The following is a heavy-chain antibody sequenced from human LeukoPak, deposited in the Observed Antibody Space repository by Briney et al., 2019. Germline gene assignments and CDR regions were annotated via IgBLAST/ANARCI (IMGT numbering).Heavy chain of an antibody. CDR2: ISRSGSTK. CDR3: AGLDFGQDY. Sequence: GGSLRLSCAASGFTFSDYNMRWIRQAPGKGLEWVSSISRSGSTKYYADSVKGRFTISRDNAKNSLFLQMNSLRAEDTAVYYCAGLDFGQDYWGQGTLVTVSS. CDR1: GFTFSDYN. J-gene: IGHJ4*02. V-gene: IGHV3-11*01. D-gene: IGHD3/OR15-3a*01.